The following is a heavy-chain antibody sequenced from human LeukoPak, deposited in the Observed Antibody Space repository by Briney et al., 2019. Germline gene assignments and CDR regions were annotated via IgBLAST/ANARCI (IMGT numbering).Heavy chain of an antibody. D-gene: IGHD2-2*01. Sequence: SVKVSCKASGGTFSSYAISWVRRAPGQGLEWMGGIIPIFGTANYAQKFQGRVTITADESTSTAYMELSSLRSEDTAVYYCARDRGVVVPAAPTDYYYMDVWGKGTTVTVSS. CDR1: GGTFSSYA. J-gene: IGHJ6*03. CDR2: IIPIFGTA. CDR3: ARDRGVVVPAAPTDYYYMDV. V-gene: IGHV1-69*01.